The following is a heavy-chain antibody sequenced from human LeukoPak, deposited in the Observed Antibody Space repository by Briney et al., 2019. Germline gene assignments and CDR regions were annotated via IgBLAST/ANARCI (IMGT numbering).Heavy chain of an antibody. CDR1: EYSFTSYW. J-gene: IGHJ4*02. V-gene: IGHV5-51*01. Sequence: GESLKISCKGSEYSFTSYWIGWVRQVPGKGLEWMGIIYPGDSDTSYSPSFQGQVTISADKSISTAYLQWSSLKASDTAMYYCARRNYGSGTYYFDYWGQGTLVTVSS. D-gene: IGHD3-10*01. CDR2: IYPGDSDT. CDR3: ARRNYGSGTYYFDY.